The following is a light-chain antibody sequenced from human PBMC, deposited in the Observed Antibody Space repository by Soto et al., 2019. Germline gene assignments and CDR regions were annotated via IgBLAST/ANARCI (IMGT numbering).Light chain of an antibody. Sequence: QSVLTQPASVSGSPGQSITISCTGTSSAVGGYNSVSWYQQHPGKAPKLILYDVTDRPSGVSYRFSGSKSGNTASLTISGLQAADEADYFCSSFTSSMTNDFGSGTKVNV. J-gene: IGLJ1*01. CDR1: SSAVGGYNS. CDR2: DVT. CDR3: SSFTSSMTND. V-gene: IGLV2-14*01.